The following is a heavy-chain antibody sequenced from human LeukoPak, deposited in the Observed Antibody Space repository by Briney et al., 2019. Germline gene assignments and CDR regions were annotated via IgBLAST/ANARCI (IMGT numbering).Heavy chain of an antibody. V-gene: IGHV3-74*01. D-gene: IGHD1-26*01. CDR3: ARKSVGANPGYFDY. Sequence: PGGSLRLSCAASGFTFSSYWMHWVRQAPGKGLVWVSRINSDGSSTSSADSVKGRFTISRDNAKNTLYLQMNSLRAEDTAVYYCARKSVGANPGYFDYWGQGTLVTVSS. CDR2: INSDGSST. J-gene: IGHJ4*02. CDR1: GFTFSSYW.